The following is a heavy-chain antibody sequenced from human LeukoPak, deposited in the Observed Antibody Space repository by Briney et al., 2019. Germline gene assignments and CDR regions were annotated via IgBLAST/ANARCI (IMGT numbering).Heavy chain of an antibody. D-gene: IGHD5-12*01. CDR3: ARAVYSGYDFYYYYYMDV. CDR1: GYTFTGYY. V-gene: IGHV1-2*02. Sequence: ASVKVSCKASGYTFTGYYMHWVRQAPGQGLEWMGWINPNSGGTNYAQKFQGRVTMTEDTSTDTAYMELSSLRSEDTAVYYCARAVYSGYDFYYYYYMDVWGKGTTVTISS. J-gene: IGHJ6*03. CDR2: INPNSGGT.